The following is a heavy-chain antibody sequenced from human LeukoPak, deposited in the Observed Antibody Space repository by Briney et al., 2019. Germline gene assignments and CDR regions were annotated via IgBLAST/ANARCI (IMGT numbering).Heavy chain of an antibody. D-gene: IGHD2-15*01. V-gene: IGHV3-53*01. CDR3: AKGSLGSCRGVICYSLDY. CDR1: GFTVSSNY. Sequence: GGSLRLSCAASGFTVSSNYMSWVRQAPGKGLEWVSVIYSGGSTYYADSVKGRFTISRDNSKNTLYLRMNSLRAEDTATYYCAKGSLGSCRGVICYSLDYWGQGSLVTVSS. J-gene: IGHJ4*02. CDR2: IYSGGST.